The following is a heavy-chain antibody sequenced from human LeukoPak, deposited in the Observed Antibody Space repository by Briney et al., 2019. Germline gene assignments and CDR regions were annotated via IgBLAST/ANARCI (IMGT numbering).Heavy chain of an antibody. V-gene: IGHV4-34*01. CDR3: ARPNGWTRFDY. CDR1: GGSFSGYY. CDR2: INHSGST. J-gene: IGHJ4*02. Sequence: SETLSLTCAVYGGSFSGYYWSWIRQPPGKGLEWIGEINHSGSTNYNLSLKSRVTISVDTSKNQFSLKLSSVTAADTAVYYCARPNGWTRFDYWGQGTLVTVSS. D-gene: IGHD6-19*01.